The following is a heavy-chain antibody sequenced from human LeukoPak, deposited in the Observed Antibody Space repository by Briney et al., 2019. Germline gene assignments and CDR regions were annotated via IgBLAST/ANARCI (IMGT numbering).Heavy chain of an antibody. D-gene: IGHD3-16*01. CDR1: GFTFSSYA. V-gene: IGHV3-23*01. J-gene: IGHJ4*02. CDR3: ARDRTFGRGFSGFDY. Sequence: GGSLRLSCAASGFTFSSYAMSWVRQAPGKGLEWVSAISGSGGSTYYADSVKGRFTISRDNSKNTLYLQMNSLRGEDTAVYYCARDRTFGRGFSGFDYWGQGTQVTVSS. CDR2: ISGSGGST.